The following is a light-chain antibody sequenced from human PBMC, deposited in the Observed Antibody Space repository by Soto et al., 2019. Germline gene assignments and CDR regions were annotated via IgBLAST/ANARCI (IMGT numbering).Light chain of an antibody. CDR3: QQYGSSIT. CDR2: GAS. Sequence: EILLTQSPGTLSLSPGERATLSCRASQSVSSSYLAWYQQKPGQAPRLLIYGASSRATGIPDRFSGSGSGTEFTLTISRMEPEDFAVYYCQQYGSSITFGQGTRLEIK. J-gene: IGKJ5*01. V-gene: IGKV3-20*01. CDR1: QSVSSSY.